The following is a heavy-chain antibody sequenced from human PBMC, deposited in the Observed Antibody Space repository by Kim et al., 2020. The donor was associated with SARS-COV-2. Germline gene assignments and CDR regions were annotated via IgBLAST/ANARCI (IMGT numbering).Heavy chain of an antibody. J-gene: IGHJ4*02. D-gene: IGHD3-22*01. V-gene: IGHV3-73*01. Sequence: GGSLRLSCAASGFSFSDSAMHWVRQASGKGLEWVGRIRSKANSYATTYAASVKGRFTISRDNSKNTLYVQMNSLRAEDTAIYYCAIISGYSYWGQGTLVTVSS. CDR1: GFSFSDSA. CDR3: AIISGYSY. CDR2: IRSKANSYAT.